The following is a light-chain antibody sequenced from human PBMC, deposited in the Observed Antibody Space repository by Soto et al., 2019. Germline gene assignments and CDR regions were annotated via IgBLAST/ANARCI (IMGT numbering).Light chain of an antibody. CDR2: AAS. Sequence: DIQMTQSPSTLSASVGDRFTITCRASQSISSWLAWYQQKPGKAPKLLIYAASSLQSGVPSRFSGSGSGTDFTLTITSLQPEDFATYYCQQSYNSPPITFGQGTRLEIK. J-gene: IGKJ5*01. CDR1: QSISSW. CDR3: QQSYNSPPIT. V-gene: IGKV1-39*01.